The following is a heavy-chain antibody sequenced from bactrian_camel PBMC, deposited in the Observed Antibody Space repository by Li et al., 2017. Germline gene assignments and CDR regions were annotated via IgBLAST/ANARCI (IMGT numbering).Heavy chain of an antibody. J-gene: IGHJ4*01. CDR2: ISSDGRT. D-gene: IGHD5*01. V-gene: IGHV3S10*01. Sequence: VQLVESGGGLVQPGGSLRLSCLGVGVTFEGADMNWYRQPPGKRCELVASISSDGRTYYTDSVKGRFTIYEDNAKTAVYLQMSSLKPEDTAVYYCVTAGLGIFSGIGYWGQGTQVTVS. CDR1: GVTFEGAD. CDR3: VTAGLGIFSGIGY.